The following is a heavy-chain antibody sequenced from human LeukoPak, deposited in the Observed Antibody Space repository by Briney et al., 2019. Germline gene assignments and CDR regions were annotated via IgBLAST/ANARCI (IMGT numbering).Heavy chain of an antibody. CDR1: GYTFINYE. Sequence: ASVKVSCKASGYTFINYEINWVRQATGQELEYMGWMNSNDGNTAYAQKFQGRVTMTRDTSTDTAYMELGSLTSDDTAVYYCARGSSGYYYSPDYWGQGTLVTVSS. CDR2: MNSNDGNT. D-gene: IGHD3-22*01. V-gene: IGHV1-8*01. CDR3: ARGSSGYYYSPDY. J-gene: IGHJ4*02.